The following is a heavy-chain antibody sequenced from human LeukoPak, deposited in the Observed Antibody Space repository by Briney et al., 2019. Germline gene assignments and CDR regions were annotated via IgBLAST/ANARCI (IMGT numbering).Heavy chain of an antibody. D-gene: IGHD3-10*01. V-gene: IGHV1-2*02. CDR1: GYTFTGYY. Sequence: ASVKVSCKASGYTFTGYYTHWVRQAPGQGLEWMGWINPNSGGTNYAQKFQGRVTMTRDTSISTAYMELSRLRSDDTAVYYCARNYGSGTTDWFDPWGQGTLVTVSS. CDR3: ARNYGSGTTDWFDP. J-gene: IGHJ5*02. CDR2: INPNSGGT.